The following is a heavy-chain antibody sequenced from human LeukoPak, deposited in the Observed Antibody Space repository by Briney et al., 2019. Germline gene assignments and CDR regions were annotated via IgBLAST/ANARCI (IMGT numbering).Heavy chain of an antibody. CDR1: GFSFSSYW. Sequence: GGSLRLSCAASGFSFSSYWMTWLRQAPGKGLEWLANISPDGSGKKYVDSVKGRFTISRDNAENSLYLQMNSLRVEDTGVYLCAGALVYGYDNWGQGTLVTVSS. D-gene: IGHD5-18*01. CDR3: AGALVYGYDN. V-gene: IGHV3-7*01. J-gene: IGHJ4*02. CDR2: ISPDGSGK.